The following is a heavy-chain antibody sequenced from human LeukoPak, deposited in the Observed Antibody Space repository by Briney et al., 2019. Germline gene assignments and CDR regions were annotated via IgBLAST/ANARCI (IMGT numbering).Heavy chain of an antibody. V-gene: IGHV1-46*01. CDR1: GYTFTRYY. J-gene: IGHJ3*02. CDR2: INPSDDTT. Sequence: ASVKVSCKAVGYTFTRYYIHWVRQAPGQGLEWMGIINPSDDTTKYAQKFQGRLTMTRDTSTSTVYMELNSLRAEDTAVYYCAREPPMIVTFDIWGQGTMVTVSS. CDR3: AREPPMIVTFDI. D-gene: IGHD3-22*01.